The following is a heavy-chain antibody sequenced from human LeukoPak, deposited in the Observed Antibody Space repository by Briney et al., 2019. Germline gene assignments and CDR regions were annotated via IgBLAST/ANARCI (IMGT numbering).Heavy chain of an antibody. Sequence: SETLSLTCTVSGGSISYYYWSWIRQPAGKGLEWIGRIFGSGPTNYNPSLKSRVTISADTSKNQFSLKLSSVTAADTAVYYRARFGSGSFSGNDYWGQGTLVTVSS. CDR2: IFGSGPT. CDR1: GGSISYYY. V-gene: IGHV4-4*07. CDR3: ARFGSGSFSGNDY. D-gene: IGHD3-10*01. J-gene: IGHJ4*02.